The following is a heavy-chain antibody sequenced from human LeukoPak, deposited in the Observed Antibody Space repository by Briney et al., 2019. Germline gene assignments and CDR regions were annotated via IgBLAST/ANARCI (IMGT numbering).Heavy chain of an antibody. CDR1: GGSISSSSYY. J-gene: IGHJ4*02. Sequence: SETLSLTCTVSGGSISSSSYYWGWIRQPPGQGLEYIGSIYYSGSTYYNPSLKSRVTMAVDTSKNQFSLKLSSVTAADTAMYYCAKSNGYGLIDYWGQGTLVTVSS. D-gene: IGHD5-12*01. V-gene: IGHV4-39*01. CDR3: AKSNGYGLIDY. CDR2: IYYSGST.